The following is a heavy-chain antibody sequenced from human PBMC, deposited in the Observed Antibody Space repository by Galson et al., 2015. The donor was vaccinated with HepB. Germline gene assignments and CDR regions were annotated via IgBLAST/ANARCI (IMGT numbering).Heavy chain of an antibody. D-gene: IGHD3-9*01. CDR1: GFTFGDYA. J-gene: IGHJ3*02. Sequence: SLRLSCAASGFTFGDYAMSWFRQAPGKGLEWVGFIRSKAYGGTTEYAASVKGRFTISRDDSKSIAYLQMNSLKTEDTAVYYCTRVFLEYYDILTGYFGAFDIWGQGTMVTVSS. CDR3: TRVFLEYYDILTGYFGAFDI. CDR2: IRSKAYGGTT. V-gene: IGHV3-49*03.